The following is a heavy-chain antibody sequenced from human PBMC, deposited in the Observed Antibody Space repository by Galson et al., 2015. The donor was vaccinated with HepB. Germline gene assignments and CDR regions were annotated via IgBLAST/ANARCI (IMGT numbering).Heavy chain of an antibody. CDR2: ISGSGGST. J-gene: IGHJ4*02. CDR1: GFTFSSYA. Sequence: SLRLSCAASGFTFSSYAMSWVRQAPGKGLEWVSAISGSGGSTSYADSVKGRFTISRDNSKNTLYLQMNSLRAEDTAVYYCAKGGSGSYYGGYFDYWGQGTLVTVSS. V-gene: IGHV3-23*01. D-gene: IGHD1-26*01. CDR3: AKGGSGSYYGGYFDY.